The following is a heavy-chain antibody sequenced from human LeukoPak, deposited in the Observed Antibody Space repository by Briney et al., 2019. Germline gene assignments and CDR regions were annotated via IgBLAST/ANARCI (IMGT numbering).Heavy chain of an antibody. CDR1: GFTLSSYW. CDR3: ARALWAIFGVVTD. D-gene: IGHD3-3*01. Sequence: GGSLRLSCAASGFTLSSYWMSWVRQAPGKGLEWVANIKQDGSEKYYVDSVKGRFTISRDNAKNSLYLQMNSLRAEDTAVYYCARALWAIFGVVTDWGQGTMVTVSS. V-gene: IGHV3-7*01. J-gene: IGHJ3*01. CDR2: IKQDGSEK.